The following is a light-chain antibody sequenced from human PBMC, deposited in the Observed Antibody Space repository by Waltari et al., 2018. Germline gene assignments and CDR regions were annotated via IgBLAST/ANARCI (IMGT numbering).Light chain of an antibody. CDR2: ETS. CDR1: QTIDY. CDR3: QPNYDTPRT. J-gene: IGKJ2*02. V-gene: IGKV1-39*01. Sequence: QMTQSPSSLSASVGDRVTITCRASQTIDYLSWYQHKPGEAPKLLIYETSTLQSGVPTRFSGSKFGKTCILTISSLQPEDFATYFCQPNYDTPRTFGQGTKVDIK.